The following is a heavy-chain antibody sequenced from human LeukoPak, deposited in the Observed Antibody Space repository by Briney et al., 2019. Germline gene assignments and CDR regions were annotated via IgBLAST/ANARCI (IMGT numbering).Heavy chain of an antibody. Sequence: GGSLRLSCAASGFTFSGHEMNWVRQTPGKGLEWLSYISTTGSTIYYADSVKGRFTISRDNAKNSLYLQMNSLRAEDTAIYYCARADPYGDSTPDYWGQGTLVTVST. CDR2: ISTTGSTI. V-gene: IGHV3-48*03. CDR1: GFTFSGHE. D-gene: IGHD4-17*01. CDR3: ARADPYGDSTPDY. J-gene: IGHJ4*02.